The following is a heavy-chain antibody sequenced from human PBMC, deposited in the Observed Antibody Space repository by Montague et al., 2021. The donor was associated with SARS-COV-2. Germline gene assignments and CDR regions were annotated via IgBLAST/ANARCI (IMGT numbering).Heavy chain of an antibody. CDR1: GGSISSGGYE. CDR3: SSARSREQVVSY. V-gene: IGHV4-61*09. Sequence: TLSLTCTVSGGSISSGGYEWSWIRQPAGKGLEWIGHIYTSGSTNYNPSLKSRVTISVDTSKHRFSLKLSCVTAAHTAVYDCSSARSREQVVSYWGQGTWVTVS. CDR2: IYTSGST. J-gene: IGHJ4*02. D-gene: IGHD6-13*01.